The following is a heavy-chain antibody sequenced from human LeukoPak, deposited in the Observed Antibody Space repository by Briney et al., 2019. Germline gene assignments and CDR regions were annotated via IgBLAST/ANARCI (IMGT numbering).Heavy chain of an antibody. J-gene: IGHJ4*02. D-gene: IGHD2-15*01. V-gene: IGHV1-18*01. CDR1: GYTFTSYG. CDR3: ACCSGGSCYPDY. Sequence: ASVTVSFKASGYTFTSYGISWVRQAPGQGGEGMGWISAYNGNTNYAQKLQGRVTMTTDSSTSTAYMELRSLRSDDTAVYYCACCSGGSCYPDYWGQGTLVTASS. CDR2: ISAYNGNT.